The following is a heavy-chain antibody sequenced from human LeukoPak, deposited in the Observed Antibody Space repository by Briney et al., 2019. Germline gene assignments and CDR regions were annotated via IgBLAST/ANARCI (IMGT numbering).Heavy chain of an antibody. CDR1: GLSFSSYE. D-gene: IGHD6-13*01. J-gene: IGHJ5*02. CDR3: ARDRSSSWGHWFGP. Sequence: GGSLRLSCAASGLSFSSYEMNWVRQAAGKGLEWVSYISSSGSTIYYADSVKGRFTISRDNAKNSLHLQMNSLRAEDTAVYYCARDRSSSWGHWFGPWGKGNLVTVST. CDR2: ISSSGSTI. V-gene: IGHV3-48*03.